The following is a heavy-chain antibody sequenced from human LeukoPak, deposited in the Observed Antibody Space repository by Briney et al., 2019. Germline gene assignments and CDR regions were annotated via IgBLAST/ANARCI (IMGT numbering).Heavy chain of an antibody. V-gene: IGHV3-7*01. J-gene: IGHJ3*02. D-gene: IGHD3-9*01. Sequence: GGSLRLSCAASGFIFSSYWMSWVRQTPGKGLEWVANIKQDGSEKYYVDSVKGRFTISRDNGKNSLYLQMNSLRAEDTAVYYCARGDFTIVNPADAFDIWGQGTMVTVSS. CDR2: IKQDGSEK. CDR3: ARGDFTIVNPADAFDI. CDR1: GFIFSSYW.